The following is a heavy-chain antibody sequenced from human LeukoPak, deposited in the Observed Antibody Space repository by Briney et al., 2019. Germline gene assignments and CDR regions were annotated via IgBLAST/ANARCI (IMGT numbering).Heavy chain of an antibody. CDR2: INHSGST. V-gene: IGHV4-34*01. J-gene: IGHJ3*02. Sequence: SETLSLTCAVYGGSFSGYYWSWIRQPPGKGLEWIGEINHSGSTNYNPSLKSRVTISVDTSKNQFSLKLSSVTAADTAVYYCARGFLTTFYGGNPNDAFDIWGQGTMVTVSS. D-gene: IGHD4-23*01. CDR1: GGSFSGYY. CDR3: ARGFLTTFYGGNPNDAFDI.